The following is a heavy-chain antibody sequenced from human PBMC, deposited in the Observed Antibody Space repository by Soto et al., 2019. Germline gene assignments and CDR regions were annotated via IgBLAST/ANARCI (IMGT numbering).Heavy chain of an antibody. CDR3: ATGITMIVVAHDAFDI. CDR2: FDPEDGET. Sequence: ASVKVSCKVSGYTLTELSMHWVRQAPGKGLEWMGGFDPEDGETIYAQKFQGRVTMTEDTSTDTAYMELSSLRSEDTAVYYCATGITMIVVAHDAFDIWGQGTMVTVSS. CDR1: GYTLTELS. D-gene: IGHD3-22*01. V-gene: IGHV1-24*01. J-gene: IGHJ3*02.